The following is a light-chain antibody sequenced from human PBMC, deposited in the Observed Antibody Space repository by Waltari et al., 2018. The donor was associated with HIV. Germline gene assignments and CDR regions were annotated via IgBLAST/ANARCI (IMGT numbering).Light chain of an antibody. CDR2: AAS. CDR1: QNISNF. V-gene: IGKV1-39*01. CDR3: QQSYVSPWT. Sequence: DTQRTQSPSSLSASVGDRVTIACRASQNISNFLNWYQQRPGNAPRLLIFAASTLQSGVPSRFSGSGSGTDFTLTISSLQPEDFASYYCQQSYVSPWTFGQGTRVDLK. J-gene: IGKJ1*01.